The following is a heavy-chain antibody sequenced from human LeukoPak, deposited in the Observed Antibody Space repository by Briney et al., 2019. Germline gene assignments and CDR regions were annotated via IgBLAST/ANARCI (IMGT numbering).Heavy chain of an antibody. CDR1: GFSFSSYS. CDR3: ARGEYDSSGYLDY. CDR2: ISSSSSYI. D-gene: IGHD3-22*01. J-gene: IGHJ4*02. Sequence: GGSLRLFCAASGFSFSSYSMNWVRQAPGKGLEWGSSISSSSSYIYYADSVKGRFTISRDNAKNSLYLQMNSLRAEDTAVYYCARGEYDSSGYLDYWGQGTLVTVSS. V-gene: IGHV3-21*01.